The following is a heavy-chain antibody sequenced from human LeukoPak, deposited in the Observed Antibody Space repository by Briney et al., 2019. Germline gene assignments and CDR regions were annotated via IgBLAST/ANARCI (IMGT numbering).Heavy chain of an antibody. CDR1: GFTFSSYW. CDR2: IKKDGSEK. J-gene: IGHJ3*02. V-gene: IGHV3-7*01. D-gene: IGHD6-13*01. CDR3: ARGISSSWYDDAFDI. Sequence: GGSLRLSCAASGFTFSSYWMSWVRQAPGKGLEWVANIKKDGSEKYYVDSVKGRFTISRDNAKNSLYLQMNSLRAEDTAVYYCARGISSSWYDDAFDIWGQGTMVTVSS.